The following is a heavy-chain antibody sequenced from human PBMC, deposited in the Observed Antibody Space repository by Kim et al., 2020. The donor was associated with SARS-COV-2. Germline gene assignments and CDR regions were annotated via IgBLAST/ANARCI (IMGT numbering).Heavy chain of an antibody. CDR3: ARDPGILTGYYYYGMDV. CDR1: GGSISSGGYY. D-gene: IGHD3-9*01. V-gene: IGHV4-31*03. CDR2: IYYSGST. J-gene: IGHJ6*02. Sequence: SETLSLTCTVSGGSISSGGYYWSWIRQHPGKGLEWIGYIYYSGSTYYNPSLKSRVTISVDTSKNQFSLKLSSVTAADTAVYYCARDPGILTGYYYYGMDVWGQGTTVTVSS.